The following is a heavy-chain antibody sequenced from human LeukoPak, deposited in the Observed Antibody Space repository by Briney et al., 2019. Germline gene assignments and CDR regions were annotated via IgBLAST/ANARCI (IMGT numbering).Heavy chain of an antibody. Sequence: GGSERLSCAASGFSFSSQWMSWLRQAPGKGLEWVAIINQAGTGKYYVDSVKGRFTISRDNAENSLYLQMNSLRAEDTAVYYCARGFSMIVVGPIGYWGQGTLVTVSS. CDR1: GFSFSSQW. D-gene: IGHD3-22*01. CDR3: ARGFSMIVVGPIGY. V-gene: IGHV3-7*01. CDR2: INQAGTGK. J-gene: IGHJ4*02.